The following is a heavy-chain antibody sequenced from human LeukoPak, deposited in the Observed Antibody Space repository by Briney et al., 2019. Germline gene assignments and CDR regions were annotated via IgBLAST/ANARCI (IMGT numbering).Heavy chain of an antibody. Sequence: ASVKVSCKASGSTFRSYAISWVRQAPGQGLERMGGIIPIFGTADYAQKFQGRVTITTDESTSTAYMDLSSLTSEDTAVYYCARDLGGATGVFEGWGQGTLVTVSS. CDR1: GSTFRSYA. V-gene: IGHV1-69*05. D-gene: IGHD3-16*01. CDR2: IIPIFGTA. J-gene: IGHJ4*02. CDR3: ARDLGGATGVFEG.